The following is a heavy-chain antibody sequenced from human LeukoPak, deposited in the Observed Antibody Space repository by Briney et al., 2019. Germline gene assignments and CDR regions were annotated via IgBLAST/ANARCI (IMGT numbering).Heavy chain of an antibody. CDR2: INPNSGGT. CDR3: AREDNQVPNWFDS. Sequence: ASVKVSCKASGYTFTGYYMHWVRQAPGQGLEWMGWINPNSGGTNYADKFQGRVTMTRDTASSTAYMELTRLRSADTAVYYCAREDNQVPNWFDSWGQGTLVTVSS. D-gene: IGHD2-15*01. CDR1: GYTFTGYY. J-gene: IGHJ5*01. V-gene: IGHV1-2*02.